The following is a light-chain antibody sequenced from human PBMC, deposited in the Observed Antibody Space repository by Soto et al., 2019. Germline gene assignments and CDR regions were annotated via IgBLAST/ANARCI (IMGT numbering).Light chain of an antibody. Sequence: EIVLTQSPGTLSLSPGEGATLSCRASQSVSSTYLAWYQQKPGQAPRLLIYSASRRASDIPDRFSGSGSGTAFTLTINRLKPEDFAEYYCQQYSGPGMYTFGQGTKLEIK. J-gene: IGKJ2*01. CDR2: SAS. V-gene: IGKV3-20*01. CDR1: QSVSSTY. CDR3: QQYSGPGMYT.